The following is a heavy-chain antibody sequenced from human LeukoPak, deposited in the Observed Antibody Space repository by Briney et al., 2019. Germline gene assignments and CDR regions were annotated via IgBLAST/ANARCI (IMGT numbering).Heavy chain of an antibody. CDR2: ISYDGSNK. CDR1: GFPFSSYG. V-gene: IGHV3-30*19. Sequence: GTSLRLSCAASGFPFSSYGMHWVRQAPGKGLEWVAVISYDGSNKYYADSVKGRFTISRDNSKNTLYLQMNSLRAEDTAVYYCARDQAAGIVPDAFDIWGQGTMVTVSS. D-gene: IGHD6-13*01. CDR3: ARDQAAGIVPDAFDI. J-gene: IGHJ3*02.